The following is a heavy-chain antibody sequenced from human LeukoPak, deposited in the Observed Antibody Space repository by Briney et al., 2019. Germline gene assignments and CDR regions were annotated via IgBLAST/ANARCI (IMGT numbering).Heavy chain of an antibody. J-gene: IGHJ4*02. CDR1: GRSISSSSYY. D-gene: IGHD6-6*01. CDR2: IYYTRST. V-gene: IGHV4-39*07. Sequence: SETLSLTCTVAGRSISSSSYYSGWIRQPPGKGLEWLGSIYYTRSTYYTRPLKSRVTISVDTSKNQFSLKLSSVTAADTAVYYCARDVLIAARRGFDYWGQGTLVTVSS. CDR3: ARDVLIAARRGFDY.